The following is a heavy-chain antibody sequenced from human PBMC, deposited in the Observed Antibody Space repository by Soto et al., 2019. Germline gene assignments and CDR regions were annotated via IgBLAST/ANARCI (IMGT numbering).Heavy chain of an antibody. Sequence: ASVKVSCKASGYTFTSYGISWVRQAPGQGLEWMGWISAYNGNTNYAQKLQGRVTITADKSTSTAYMELSSLRSEDTAVYYCARDRRTGRGPGSYYYYGMDVWGQGTTVTVSS. CDR3: ARDRRTGRGPGSYYYYGMDV. CDR1: GYTFTSYG. V-gene: IGHV1-18*01. J-gene: IGHJ6*02. CDR2: ISAYNGNT. D-gene: IGHD3-10*01.